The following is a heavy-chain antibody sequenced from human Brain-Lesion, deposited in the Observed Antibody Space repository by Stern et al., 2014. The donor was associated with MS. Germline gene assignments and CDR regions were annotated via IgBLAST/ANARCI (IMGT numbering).Heavy chain of an antibody. Sequence: QLQLQESGPGLVKPSETLSLTCTVAGGSVSSTSYAWAWIRQPPGKGLEWIGTIYYSGNTYFRPSLKSRLTISLDTSKNPFSLQLGSVTAADTAVYYCAGEEDIRYCSGGSCTGNWFDPWGQGTLVTVSS. J-gene: IGHJ5*02. CDR1: GGSVSSTSYA. CDR2: IYYSGNT. CDR3: AGEEDIRYCSGGSCTGNWFDP. D-gene: IGHD2-15*01. V-gene: IGHV4-39*01.